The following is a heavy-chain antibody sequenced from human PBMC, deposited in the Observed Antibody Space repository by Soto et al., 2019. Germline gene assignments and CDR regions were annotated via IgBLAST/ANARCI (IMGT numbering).Heavy chain of an antibody. CDR2: IKQNGSEK. CDR3: ARDGFCTGVRCYSGLVY. J-gene: IGHJ4*02. D-gene: IGHD2-15*01. Sequence: EVQLVESGGGLVQPGGSLRLSCEASGFSFSKYWMTWVRQAPGKGVEWVANIKQNGSEKYYADSVKGRFTISRDNAQTSLCLQMNAMRVEEAALYYCARDGFCTGVRCYSGLVYWGKGILVTVSS. CDR1: GFSFSKYW. V-gene: IGHV3-7*01.